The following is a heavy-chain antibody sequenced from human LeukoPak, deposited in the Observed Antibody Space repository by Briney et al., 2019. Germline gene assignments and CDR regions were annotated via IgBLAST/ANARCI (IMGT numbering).Heavy chain of an antibody. D-gene: IGHD4-17*01. V-gene: IGHV4-59*01. CDR3: ARTTPTYYYYYYMDV. CDR2: IYYSGST. Sequence: SETLSLTCTVSGGSISSYYWSWIRQPPGKGLEWIGYIYYSGSTNYNPSLKSRVTISVDTSKNQFSLKLSSVTAADTAVYYCARTTPTYYYYYYMDVWGKGTTVTVSS. CDR1: GGSISSYY. J-gene: IGHJ6*03.